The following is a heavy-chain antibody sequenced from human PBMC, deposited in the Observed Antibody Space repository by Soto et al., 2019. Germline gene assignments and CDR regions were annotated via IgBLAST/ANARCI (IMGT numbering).Heavy chain of an antibody. D-gene: IGHD2-15*01. J-gene: IGHJ1*01. V-gene: IGHV3-30*18. CDR3: AKVVVVATTYFHH. CDR1: GFTFSSYG. CDR2: ISYDGSDK. Sequence: QVQLVESGGGVVQPGRSLRLSCAASGFTFSSYGMHWVRQAPGKGLEWVAVISYDGSDKYYADSVKGRFTSSRDNSNHTLYLQMDSLRAEDTGVYYCAKVVVVATTYFHHWGQGTLVTVSS.